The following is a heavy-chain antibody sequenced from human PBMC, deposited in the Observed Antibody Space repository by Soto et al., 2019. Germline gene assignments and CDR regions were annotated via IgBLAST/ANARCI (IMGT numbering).Heavy chain of an antibody. CDR2: IDSGGGGT. V-gene: IGHV3-23*01. Sequence: EVQLLESGGGLVQPGGSLRLSCAASGFTLGTYVMSWVRQAPGKGLEWVSGIDSGGGGTYYADSVKGRFTISRDNSKNTLYLQMNGLRAEDTAVFYCAKGPEQLVHGVFDYWGQGTLVNVSS. J-gene: IGHJ4*02. D-gene: IGHD6-6*01. CDR3: AKGPEQLVHGVFDY. CDR1: GFTLGTYV.